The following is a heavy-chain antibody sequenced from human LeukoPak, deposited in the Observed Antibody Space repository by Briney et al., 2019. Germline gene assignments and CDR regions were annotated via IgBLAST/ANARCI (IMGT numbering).Heavy chain of an antibody. J-gene: IGHJ4*02. D-gene: IGHD4-17*01. CDR2: ISSTSKTI. CDR1: GFTFSGYA. Sequence: PGGSLRLSCAASGFTFSGYAMNWVRQAPGKGLEWVSYISSTSKTIYYADSVKGRFTTSRDNAKNSLYLQMNSLRDEDTAVYYCAKDASTVTRYFDYWGQGTLVTVSS. V-gene: IGHV3-48*02. CDR3: AKDASTVTRYFDY.